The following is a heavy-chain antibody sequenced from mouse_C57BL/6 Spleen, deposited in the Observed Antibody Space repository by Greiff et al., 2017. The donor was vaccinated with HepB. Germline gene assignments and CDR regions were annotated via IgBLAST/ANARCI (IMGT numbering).Heavy chain of an antibody. CDR3: ARTHYYGSSYSSYWYFDV. J-gene: IGHJ1*03. V-gene: IGHV8-8*01. CDR2: IWWDDDK. Sequence: VKLMESGPGILQPSQTLSLTCSFSGFSLSTFGMGVGWIRQPSGKGLEWLAHIWWDDDKYYNPALKSRLTISKDTSKNQVFLKIANVDTADTATYYCARTHYYGSSYSSYWYFDVWGTGTTVTVSS. CDR1: GFSLSTFGMG. D-gene: IGHD1-1*01.